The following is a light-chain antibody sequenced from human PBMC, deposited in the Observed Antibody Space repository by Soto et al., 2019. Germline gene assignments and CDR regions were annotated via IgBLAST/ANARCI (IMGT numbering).Light chain of an antibody. CDR2: EGS. V-gene: IGLV2-23*01. Sequence: LAHPASVSGSPGQSITISCTGTSSDVGSYNLVSWYQQHPGKAPKLMIYEGSKRPSGVSNRFSGSKSGNTASLTISGLQAEDEADYYCCSYAGSSTPYVFGTGTKVTVL. CDR3: CSYAGSSTPYV. J-gene: IGLJ1*01. CDR1: SSDVGSYNL.